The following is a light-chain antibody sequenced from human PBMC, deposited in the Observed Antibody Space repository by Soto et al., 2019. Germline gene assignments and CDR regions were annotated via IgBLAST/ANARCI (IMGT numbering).Light chain of an antibody. CDR1: SSDIGGYNY. CDR3: SSYSSKTPPYV. J-gene: IGLJ1*01. V-gene: IGLV2-14*01. Sequence: QSALAQPASVSGSPGQSITISCTGGSSDIGGYNYVSWYQQHPGRAPRLLILEVTNRPSGVPVRFSGSKSGNTASLIIRGLQAEDEADYFCSSYSSKTPPYVFGTGTKLTVL. CDR2: EVT.